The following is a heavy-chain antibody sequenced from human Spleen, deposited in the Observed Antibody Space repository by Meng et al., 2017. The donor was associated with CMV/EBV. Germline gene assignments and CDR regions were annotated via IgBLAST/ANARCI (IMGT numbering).Heavy chain of an antibody. Sequence: FCGYYWRWSRQPPGEGLEWIGEINRSGSTNYNPSLTSRLTISVDTSTNQFPLKLSSVIAADTAVYCCARGPRGYCSSTSCNRTYYFDYGGRGTLVTVSS. D-gene: IGHD2-2*02. J-gene: IGHJ4*02. V-gene: IGHV4-34*01. CDR3: ARGPRGYCSSTSCNRTYYFDY. CDR1: FCGYY. CDR2: INRSGST.